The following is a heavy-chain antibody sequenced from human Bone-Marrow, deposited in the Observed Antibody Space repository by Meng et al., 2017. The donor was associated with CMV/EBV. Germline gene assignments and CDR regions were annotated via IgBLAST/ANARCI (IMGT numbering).Heavy chain of an antibody. CDR3: ARGTGVAPVDGMDV. CDR1: GFTFSSYA. J-gene: IGHJ6*02. CDR2: ISGSGGST. Sequence: GESLKISCAASGFTFSSYAMSWVRQAPGKGLEWVSAISGSGGSTYYADSVKGRFTISRDNSKNTLYLQMNSLRAEDTAVYYCARGTGVAPVDGMDVWGQGTTVTVSS. V-gene: IGHV3-23*01. D-gene: IGHD1-14*01.